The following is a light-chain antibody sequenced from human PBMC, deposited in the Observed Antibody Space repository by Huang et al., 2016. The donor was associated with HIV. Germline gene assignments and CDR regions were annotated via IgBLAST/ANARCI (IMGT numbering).Light chain of an antibody. CDR2: AAS. V-gene: IGKV1-9*01. J-gene: IGKJ2*01. Sequence: IQLTQSPSSLSASVGDRVTITCRASKGISSYLAWYQQKPGKAPKLLIYAASTLQSGVPSRFSGSGSRTDFTLTISCLQPEDFATYYCQQPYTFGQGTKLEIK. CDR1: KGISSY. CDR3: QQPYT.